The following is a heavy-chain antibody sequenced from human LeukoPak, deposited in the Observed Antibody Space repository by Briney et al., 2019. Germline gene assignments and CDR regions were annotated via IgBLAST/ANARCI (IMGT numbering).Heavy chain of an antibody. Sequence: PGGSLRLSCAASGFTFDDYAMHWVRQAPGKGLEWVSGISWNSGSIGYADSVKGRFTISRDNAKNSLYLQMNSLRAEDKALYYYAKSGFQDSSGWYVDYWGQGTLVTVSS. J-gene: IGHJ4*02. V-gene: IGHV3-9*01. D-gene: IGHD6-19*01. CDR1: GFTFDDYA. CDR2: ISWNSGSI. CDR3: AKSGFQDSSGWYVDY.